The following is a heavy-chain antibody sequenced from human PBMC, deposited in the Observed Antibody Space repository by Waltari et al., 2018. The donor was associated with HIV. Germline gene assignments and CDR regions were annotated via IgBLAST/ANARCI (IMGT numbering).Heavy chain of an antibody. CDR1: GTAFKNPW. Sequence: VQLVESGGALVTPGGSLKISCAVSGTAFKNPWLSSVRQAPGKVLQWLGHIRSKTDGGATDYAAPLSGRFAISTDDFNNTMFLEMKTLKVDDTAVYYCTTFEMGTTRNFWGQGTLVTVSS. D-gene: IGHD1-26*01. J-gene: IGHJ4*02. CDR2: IRSKTDGGAT. V-gene: IGHV3-15*02. CDR3: TTFEMGTTRNF.